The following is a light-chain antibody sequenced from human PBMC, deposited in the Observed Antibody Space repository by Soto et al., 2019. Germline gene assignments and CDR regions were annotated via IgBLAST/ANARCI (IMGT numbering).Light chain of an antibody. Sequence: SVLTQPASVSGSPGQSITLSCPGNSSDVGGYKYVSWYQQHPGEAPKLMIYDVSNRPSGVSNRFSGSKSGNTASLTISGLQAEDEADYYCSSYTSSSTRVFGTGTRSPS. CDR3: SSYTSSSTRV. CDR2: DVS. V-gene: IGLV2-14*01. CDR1: SSDVGGYKY. J-gene: IGLJ1*01.